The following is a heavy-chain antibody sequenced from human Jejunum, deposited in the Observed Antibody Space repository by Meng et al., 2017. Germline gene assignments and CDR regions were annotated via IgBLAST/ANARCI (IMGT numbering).Heavy chain of an antibody. D-gene: IGHD6-6*01. CDR2: IKEDGSYQ. CDR3: ARQDRNSRSSPDF. J-gene: IGHJ4*02. Sequence: GESLKISCAASGFTLSDYWMTWVRQGPGKGLEWVGNIKEDGSYQNYVDSVKGRFTISRDNAKNSLYLQMDSLRADDTAVYYCARQDRNSRSSPDFWGQGILVTVSS. CDR1: GFTLSDYW. V-gene: IGHV3-7*01.